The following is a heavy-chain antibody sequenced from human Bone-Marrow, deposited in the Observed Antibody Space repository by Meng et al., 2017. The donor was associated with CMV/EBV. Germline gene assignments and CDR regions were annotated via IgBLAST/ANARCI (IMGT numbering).Heavy chain of an antibody. CDR3: ARHQDRYALDP. CDR2: IYPGDSDT. J-gene: IGHJ5*02. Sequence: GESLKITCKGSGNSFTSNWIGWVRQMPGKRLEWMGIIYPGDSDTRYSPSFQGQVTSSADKSISTAYLQWSSLKVSDTAMYYCARHQDRYALDPWGQGTLVTVSS. CDR1: GNSFTSNW. V-gene: IGHV5-51*01. D-gene: IGHD3-16*01.